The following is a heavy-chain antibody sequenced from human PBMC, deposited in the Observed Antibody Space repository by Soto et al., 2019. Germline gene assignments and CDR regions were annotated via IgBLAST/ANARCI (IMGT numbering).Heavy chain of an antibody. CDR2: IIPTFARP. D-gene: IGHD6-13*01. J-gene: IGHJ3*01. V-gene: IGHV1-69*12. Sequence: QVQLVQSGAEVKKPGSSVKVSCMASGGTFSRYALSWIRQAPGQGLEWMGGIIPTFARPNYAQRFQGRLTIIADESTSTAYMELSSLRSDDMAVYYCARGSGWYQYACDLWGQGTMVTVSS. CDR3: ARGSGWYQYACDL. CDR1: GGTFSRYA.